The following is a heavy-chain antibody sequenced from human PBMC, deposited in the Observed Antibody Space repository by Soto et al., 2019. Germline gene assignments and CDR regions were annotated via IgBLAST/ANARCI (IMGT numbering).Heavy chain of an antibody. CDR1: GFTFSSYG. V-gene: IGHV3-33*01. CDR3: ARDAFSLDTAMPSDY. D-gene: IGHD5-18*01. Sequence: GGSLRLSCAASGFTFSSYGMHWVRQAPGKGLEWVAVIWYDGSNKYYADSVKGRFTISRDNSKNTLYLQMNSLRAEDTAVYYCARDAFSLDTAMPSDYWGQGTLVTVSS. CDR2: IWYDGSNK. J-gene: IGHJ4*02.